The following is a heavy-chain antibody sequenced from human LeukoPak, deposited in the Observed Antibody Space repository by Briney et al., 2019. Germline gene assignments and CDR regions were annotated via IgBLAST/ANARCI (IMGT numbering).Heavy chain of an antibody. CDR2: ISSSSTYI. CDR3: ARGSSPESYGSAYFFDY. V-gene: IGHV3-21*01. J-gene: IGHJ4*02. CDR1: GFTFSSYS. D-gene: IGHD1-26*01. Sequence: GGSLRLSCAASGFTFSSYSMNWVRQAPGKGLEWVSSISSSSTYIYYAASMKGRFTISRDNAKNSLYLQMNSLRAEDTAVYYCARGSSPESYGSAYFFDYWGQGTLVTVSS.